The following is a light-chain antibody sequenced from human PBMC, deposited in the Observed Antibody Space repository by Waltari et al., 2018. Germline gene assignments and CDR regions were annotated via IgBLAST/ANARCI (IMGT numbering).Light chain of an antibody. CDR1: QSVLYSSNNKNY. V-gene: IGKV4-1*01. J-gene: IGKJ4*01. CDR2: WAS. CDR3: QQYYTSPLT. Sequence: DIVMTQSPDSLAVYLGERATINCTSSQSVLYSSNNKNYLAWYQQKTGQPPKLLIYWASTRESGVPDRFSGRGSRTDFTLTISSLQAEDVAVYYCQQYYTSPLTFGGGTKVEIK.